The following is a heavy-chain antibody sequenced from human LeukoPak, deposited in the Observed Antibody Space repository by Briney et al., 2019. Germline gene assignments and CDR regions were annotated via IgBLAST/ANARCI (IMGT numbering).Heavy chain of an antibody. CDR2: INHSGST. CDR3: ARDHHTYYYGSGSYFDWFDP. J-gene: IGHJ5*02. D-gene: IGHD3-10*01. CDR1: GGSFSGYY. V-gene: IGHV4-34*01. Sequence: PSESLSLTCAVYGGSFSGYYWSWIRQPPRKGLEWIGEINHSGSTNYNPSLKSRVTISVDTSKNQFSLKLSSVTAADTAVYYCARDHHTYYYGSGSYFDWFDPWGQGTLVTVSS.